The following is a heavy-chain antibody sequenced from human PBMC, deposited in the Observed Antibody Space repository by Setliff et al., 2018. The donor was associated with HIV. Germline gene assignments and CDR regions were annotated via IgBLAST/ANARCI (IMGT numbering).Heavy chain of an antibody. Sequence: SVKVSCKASGGTFSSYAINWVRQAPGQGLEWMGHIIPIFDATHYAQKLQGRVKITADDSSNTAYMELSSLRSEDTAVYYCARGWEGGMGYWGQGTLVTVSS. CDR1: GGTFSSYA. D-gene: IGHD1-26*01. V-gene: IGHV1-69*13. J-gene: IGHJ4*02. CDR3: ARGWEGGMGY. CDR2: IIPIFDAT.